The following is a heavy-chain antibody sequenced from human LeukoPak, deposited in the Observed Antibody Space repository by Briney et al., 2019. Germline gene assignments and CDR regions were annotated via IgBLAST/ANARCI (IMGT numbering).Heavy chain of an antibody. Sequence: PGGSLRLSCAASGFTISNYWMSWVRQAPGKGLEWVSYISSSGSTIYYADSVKGRFTISRDNAKNSLYLQMNSLRAEDTAVYYCAELGITMIGGVWGKGTTVTISS. CDR3: AELGITMIGGV. D-gene: IGHD3-10*02. CDR1: GFTISNYW. CDR2: ISSSGSTI. V-gene: IGHV3-48*03. J-gene: IGHJ6*04.